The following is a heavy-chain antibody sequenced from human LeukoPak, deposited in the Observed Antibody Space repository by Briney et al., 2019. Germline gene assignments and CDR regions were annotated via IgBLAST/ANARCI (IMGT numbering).Heavy chain of an antibody. Sequence: SETLSLTCTVSGGSIGSYYWSWIRQPAGKGLERIGRIYTSGSTNYNPSLKSRVTMSVDTSKNQFSLKLSSVTAADTAVYYCARELMTTVTTFFDYWGQGTLVTVSS. CDR2: IYTSGST. CDR3: ARELMTTVTTFFDY. D-gene: IGHD4-17*01. J-gene: IGHJ4*02. V-gene: IGHV4-4*07. CDR1: GGSIGSYY.